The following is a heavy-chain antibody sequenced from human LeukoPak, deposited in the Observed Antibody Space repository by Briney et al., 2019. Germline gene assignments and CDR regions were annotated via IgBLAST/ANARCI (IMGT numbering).Heavy chain of an antibody. CDR1: GYTFTIYG. J-gene: IGHJ3*02. V-gene: IGHV1-18*01. CDR2: INAYNSNT. Sequence: ASVKVSCKASGYTFTIYGISWVRQAPGQPLEWMGWINAYNSNTNNAQKLQGRVTMTTDTSTSTAYMELRTLRSDDAAVYYCARDLSCLSAFEIWGQGTMVTVSS. CDR3: ARDLSCLSAFEI. D-gene: IGHD2-21*01.